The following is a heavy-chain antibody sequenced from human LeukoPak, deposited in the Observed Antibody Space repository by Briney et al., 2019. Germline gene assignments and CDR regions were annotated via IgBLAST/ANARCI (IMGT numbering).Heavy chain of an antibody. V-gene: IGHV3-7*01. CDR2: IRQDDSEK. CDR3: GTLGVMWEVDY. Sequence: GGSLRLSCSASGFTFSDYWMIWVRQAPGKGLEWVANIRQDDSEKNYVDSVKGRFTISRDNAKFSLYLQMNSLRPEDTAVYYCGTLGVMWEVDYWGQGALVTVSS. J-gene: IGHJ4*02. D-gene: IGHD1-26*01. CDR1: GFTFSDYW.